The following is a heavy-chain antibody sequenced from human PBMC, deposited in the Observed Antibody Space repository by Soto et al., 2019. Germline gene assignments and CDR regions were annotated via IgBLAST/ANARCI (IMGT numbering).Heavy chain of an antibody. CDR3: ARVSCGGGTCKNGILGWLDL. CDR1: GVTLSDYP. D-gene: IGHD2-15*01. CDR2: LLPIFGTT. Sequence: QVQLVQSGAEVKKPGSSVKVSCKASGVTLSDYPINWVRQAPGQGLEWMGGLLPIFGTTIYAQKFQGRLTSTADASTATAYMELSELKPAAMAKFSSARVSCGGGTCKNGILGWLDLWGEATLVTVSS. V-gene: IGHV1-69*01. J-gene: IGHJ5*02.